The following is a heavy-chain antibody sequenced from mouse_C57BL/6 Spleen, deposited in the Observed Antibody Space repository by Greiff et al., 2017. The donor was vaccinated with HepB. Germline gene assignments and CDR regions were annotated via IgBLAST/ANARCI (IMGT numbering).Heavy chain of an antibody. CDR2: IFPGSGST. CDR1: GYTFTSYW. V-gene: IGHV1-55*01. D-gene: IGHD2-5*01. Sequence: QVQLQQPGAELVKPGASVKMSCKASGYTFTSYWITWVKKRPGQGLEWIGDIFPGSGSTNYNEKLKSKATLTVDTSSSTAYMQLSSLTSEDSAVYYCARYAYYSNYDWFAYWGQGTLVTVSA. CDR3: ARYAYYSNYDWFAY. J-gene: IGHJ3*01.